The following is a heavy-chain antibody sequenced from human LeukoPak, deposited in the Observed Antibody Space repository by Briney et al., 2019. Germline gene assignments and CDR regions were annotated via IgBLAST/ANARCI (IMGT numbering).Heavy chain of an antibody. CDR2: IYYSGST. Sequence: PSETLSLTCTVSGGAMSSYYWSWIRQPPGKGLEWIGYIYYSGSTKYNPSLKSRVTISVDTSKNQFSLKLTSVTAADTAVYYCARGVEGYDLHYWGQGTLVTVSS. CDR1: GGAMSSYY. J-gene: IGHJ4*02. CDR3: ARGVEGYDLHY. D-gene: IGHD5-12*01. V-gene: IGHV4-59*08.